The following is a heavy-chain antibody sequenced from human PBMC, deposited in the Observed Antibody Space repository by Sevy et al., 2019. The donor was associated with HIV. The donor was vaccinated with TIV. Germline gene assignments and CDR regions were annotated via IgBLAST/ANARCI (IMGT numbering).Heavy chain of an antibody. CDR3: ARIPTTYYYDSSGYYPPQGWFDP. CDR1: GGSISSYY. D-gene: IGHD3-22*01. CDR2: IYYSGST. V-gene: IGHV4-59*01. J-gene: IGHJ5*02. Sequence: SETLSLTCTVSGGSISSYYWSWIRQPPGKGLEWIGYIYYSGSTNYNPSLKSRVTISVDTSKNQFSLKLSSVTAADTAGYYCARIPTTYYYDSSGYYPPQGWFDPWGQGTLVTVSS.